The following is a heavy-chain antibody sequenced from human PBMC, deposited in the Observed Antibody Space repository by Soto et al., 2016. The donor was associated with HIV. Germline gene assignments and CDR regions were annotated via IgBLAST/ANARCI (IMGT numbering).Heavy chain of an antibody. CDR1: GYTFTNFY. CDR2: INPSSGST. V-gene: IGHV1-46*01. Sequence: QVQLVQSGAEVKKPGASVKVSCKASGYTFTNFYYHWVRQAPGQGLEWLGIINPSSGSTAYAQNVHGRVTMTRDKSSTTLFMDLSSLTSDDTAVYYCARVTTRGAFDMWGHGTMVTVSS. J-gene: IGHJ3*02. CDR3: ARVTTRGAFDM. D-gene: IGHD4-17*01.